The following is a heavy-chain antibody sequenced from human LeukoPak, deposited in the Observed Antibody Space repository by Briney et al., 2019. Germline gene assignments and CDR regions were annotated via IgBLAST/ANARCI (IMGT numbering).Heavy chain of an antibody. Sequence: PSETRSLTCPVSGGSISSSSYYWDWLLQPPGKGLEWFGSIYYSGSTYYNTSLKSRVSISVDTSKNQFSLKLSSVTAADTAVYYCAREKRYCGGDCYSDDTFDIWGQGTMVTVSS. CDR2: IYYSGST. J-gene: IGHJ3*02. V-gene: IGHV4-39*07. D-gene: IGHD2-21*02. CDR3: AREKRYCGGDCYSDDTFDI. CDR1: GGSISSSSYY.